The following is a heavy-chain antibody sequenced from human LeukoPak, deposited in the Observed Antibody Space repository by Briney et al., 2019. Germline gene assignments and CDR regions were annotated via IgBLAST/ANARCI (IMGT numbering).Heavy chain of an antibody. Sequence: PGGSLRLSCAASGFTFSSYSMNWVRQAPGKGLEWVSSISSSSSYIYYADSVKGRFTISRDNAKNSLYLQMNSLRAEDTAVYYCARTLITIFGVVQRSLDYWGQGTLVTVSS. V-gene: IGHV3-21*01. J-gene: IGHJ4*02. CDR1: GFTFSSYS. CDR2: ISSSSSYI. D-gene: IGHD3-3*01. CDR3: ARTLITIFGVVQRSLDY.